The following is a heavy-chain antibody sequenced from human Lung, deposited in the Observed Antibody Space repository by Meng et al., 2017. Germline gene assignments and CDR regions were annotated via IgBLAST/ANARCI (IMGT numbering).Heavy chain of an antibody. CDR2: IDPKSGDT. Sequence: ASVKVSCKPSGYNFPDYWLHWVRRAPRQGLEWMGRIDPKSGDTHYAQRFQGRVTMTGDTSISTDYMELSVLRSDDTAMYYCARDEDISAAGKLFGDYWGQGTLVTVSS. V-gene: IGHV1-2*06. CDR1: GYNFPDYW. J-gene: IGHJ4*01. CDR3: ARDEDISAAGKLFGDY. D-gene: IGHD6-13*01.